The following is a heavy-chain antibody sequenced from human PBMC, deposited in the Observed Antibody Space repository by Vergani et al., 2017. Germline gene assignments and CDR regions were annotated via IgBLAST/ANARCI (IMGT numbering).Heavy chain of an antibody. CDR2: IISKAYGQAT. CDR3: VRDQVTMLRGRDALDI. Sequence: EVQLVESGGDLVQPGRSLRLSCTASGFTFGYYAMDWFRQAPGQGLEWVGGIISKAYGQATIYAASVKGRFTISRDDSKSIAYLQMNNLQTEDTAMYYCVRDQVTMLRGRDALDIWGQGTMVTVSS. CDR1: GFTFGYYA. D-gene: IGHD3-10*01. V-gene: IGHV3-49*03. J-gene: IGHJ3*02.